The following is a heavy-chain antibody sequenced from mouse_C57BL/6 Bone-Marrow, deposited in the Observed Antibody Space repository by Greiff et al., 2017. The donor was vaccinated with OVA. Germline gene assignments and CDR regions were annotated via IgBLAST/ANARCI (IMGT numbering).Heavy chain of an antibody. J-gene: IGHJ4*01. CDR1: SFSLTSYG. CDR2: IWRGGST. Sequence: VKLMESGPGLVQPSQSLSITCTVSSFSLTSYGVHWVRQSPGKGLEWLGVIWRGGSTDYNAAFMSRLSITKDNSKSQVFFKMNSLQADDTAIYYCAKKGGLREAMDYWGQGTSVTVSS. D-gene: IGHD2-4*01. V-gene: IGHV2-5*01. CDR3: AKKGGLREAMDY.